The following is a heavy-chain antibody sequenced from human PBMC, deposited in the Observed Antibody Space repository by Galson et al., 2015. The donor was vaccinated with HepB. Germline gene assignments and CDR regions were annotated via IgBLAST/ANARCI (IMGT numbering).Heavy chain of an antibody. V-gene: IGHV1-58*01. CDR3: AARSREWELLRPDY. Sequence: FTFTSSAVQWVRQARGQRLEWIGWIVVGSGNTNYAQKLQERVTFTRDMSTSTAYMELSSLRSEDTAVYYCAARSREWELLRPDYWGQGTLVTVSS. CDR2: IVVGSGNT. J-gene: IGHJ4*02. CDR1: FTFTSSA. D-gene: IGHD1-26*01.